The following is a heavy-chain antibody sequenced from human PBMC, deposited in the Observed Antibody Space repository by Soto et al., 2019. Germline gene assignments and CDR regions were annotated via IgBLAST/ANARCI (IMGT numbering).Heavy chain of an antibody. CDR3: ARTPREADYDFWSGYYSDYYYYMDV. V-gene: IGHV1-2*04. Sequence: ASVKVSCKASGYTFTGYYMHWVRQAPGQGLEWMGWINPNSGGTNYAQKFQGWVTMTRDTSISTAYMELSRLRSDDTAVYYCARTPREADYDFWSGYYSDYYYYMDVWGKGTTVTVSS. CDR1: GYTFTGYY. D-gene: IGHD3-3*01. J-gene: IGHJ6*03. CDR2: INPNSGGT.